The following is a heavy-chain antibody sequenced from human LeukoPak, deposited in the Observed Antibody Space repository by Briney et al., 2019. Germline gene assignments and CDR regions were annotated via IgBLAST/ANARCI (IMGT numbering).Heavy chain of an antibody. J-gene: IGHJ6*02. Sequence: PGGSLRLSCAASGFTFSSYGMHWVRQAPGKGLEWVSAISGSGGSTYYADSVKGRFTISRDNSKNTLYLQMNSLRAEDTAVYYCAKAHKTRIAARSIAPMDVWGQGTTVTVSS. CDR3: AKAHKTRIAARSIAPMDV. CDR1: GFTFSSYG. V-gene: IGHV3-23*01. D-gene: IGHD6-6*01. CDR2: ISGSGGST.